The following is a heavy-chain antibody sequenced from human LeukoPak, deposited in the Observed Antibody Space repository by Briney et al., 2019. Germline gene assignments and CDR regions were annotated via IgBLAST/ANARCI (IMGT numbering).Heavy chain of an antibody. CDR1: GFTFSSYG. D-gene: IGHD2-15*01. CDR3: ARDHAGSGRAFDN. CDR2: ISYDGSNK. J-gene: IGHJ4*02. V-gene: IGHV3-30*03. Sequence: GGSLRLSCAASGFTFSSYGMHWVRQAPGKGLEWVAVISYDGSNKYYADSVKGRFTISRDNSKNTLYLQMNSLRVEDTAVYYCARDHAGSGRAFDNWGQGTLVTVSS.